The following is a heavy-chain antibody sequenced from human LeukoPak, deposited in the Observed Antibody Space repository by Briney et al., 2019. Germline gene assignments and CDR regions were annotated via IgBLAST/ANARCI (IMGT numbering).Heavy chain of an antibody. V-gene: IGHV4-30-4*01. CDR1: GGSISSGDYY. Sequence: SETLSLTCTVSGGSISSGDYYWSWIRQPPGKGLEWIGYIYYSGTTYYNPSLKSRITISVDTSKNQFSLKLSSVTAADTAVYYCARVERYYYGSGSSPGIYFDYWGQGTLVTVSS. CDR3: ARVERYYYGSGSSPGIYFDY. CDR2: IYYSGTT. J-gene: IGHJ4*02. D-gene: IGHD3-10*01.